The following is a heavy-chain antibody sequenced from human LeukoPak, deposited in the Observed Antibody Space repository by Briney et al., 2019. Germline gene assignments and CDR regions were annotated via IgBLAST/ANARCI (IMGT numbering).Heavy chain of an antibody. V-gene: IGHV3-30*02. D-gene: IGHD3-3*01. CDR1: GFTFSSYG. CDR3: AKGGDFWSEWNYFDY. CDR2: IRYDGSNK. Sequence: GGSLRLSCAASGFTFSSYGMHWVRQAPGKGLEGVAFIRYDGSNKYYADSVKGRFTISRDNSKTTLYLQMNSLRAEDTAVYYCAKGGDFWSEWNYFDYWGQGTLVTVSS. J-gene: IGHJ4*02.